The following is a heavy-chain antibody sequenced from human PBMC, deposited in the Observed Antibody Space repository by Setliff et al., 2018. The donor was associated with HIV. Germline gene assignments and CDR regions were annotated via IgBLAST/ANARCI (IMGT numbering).Heavy chain of an antibody. CDR2: INSDSGGT. CDR1: GYTFTNYY. Sequence: VKVSCKASGYTFTNYYIHWVRQAPGQGLEWMGRINSDSGGTDLAQTFQDRVTMTRDTSITTAYMELSRLSSDDTAVYYCARADYGDHLDYWGQGILVTVSS. V-gene: IGHV1-2*06. CDR3: ARADYGDHLDY. D-gene: IGHD4-17*01. J-gene: IGHJ4*02.